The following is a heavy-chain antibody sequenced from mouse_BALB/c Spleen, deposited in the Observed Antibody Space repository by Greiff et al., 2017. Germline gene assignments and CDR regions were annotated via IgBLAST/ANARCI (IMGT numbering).Heavy chain of an antibody. Sequence: EVKLQESGPGLVKPSQSLSLTCSVTGYSITSGYYWNWIRQFPGNKLEWMGYISYDGSNNYNPSLKNRIPITRDTSKNQFFLKLNSVTTEDTATYYCASCYDYGKDYYAMDYWGQGTSVTVSA. CDR3: ASCYDYGKDYYAMDY. V-gene: IGHV3-6*02. J-gene: IGHJ4*01. CDR1: GYSITSGYY. CDR2: ISYDGSN. D-gene: IGHD2-4*01.